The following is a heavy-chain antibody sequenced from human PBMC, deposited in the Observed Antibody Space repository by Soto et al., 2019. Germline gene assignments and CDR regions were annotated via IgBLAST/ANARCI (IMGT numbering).Heavy chain of an antibody. Sequence: SETLSLTCAVYGGYFSGYYWSWIRQPPGKGLEWIGEINHSGSTNYNPSLKSRVTISVDTSKNQFSLKLSSVTAADTVVYYCARGRVDCSGGSCYSNNYYYYMDVWGKGTTVTVSS. V-gene: IGHV4-34*01. D-gene: IGHD2-15*01. J-gene: IGHJ6*03. CDR2: INHSGST. CDR1: GGYFSGYY. CDR3: ARGRVDCSGGSCYSNNYYYYMDV.